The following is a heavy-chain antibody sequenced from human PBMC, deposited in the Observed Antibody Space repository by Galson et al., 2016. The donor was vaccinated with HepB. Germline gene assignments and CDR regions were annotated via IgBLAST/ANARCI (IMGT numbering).Heavy chain of an antibody. V-gene: IGHV3-7*03. CDR3: ARERTRILY. D-gene: IGHD1-7*01. CDR1: GFPFSSYW. Sequence: SLRLSCAASGFPFSSYWMSWVRQAPGKGLEWVAGIKEDESEKYYVDSVKGRFTISRDNAKHSLYLQMNILRVEDTAVYYCARERTRILYSGHGSLVTVST. CDR2: IKEDESEK. J-gene: IGHJ4*01.